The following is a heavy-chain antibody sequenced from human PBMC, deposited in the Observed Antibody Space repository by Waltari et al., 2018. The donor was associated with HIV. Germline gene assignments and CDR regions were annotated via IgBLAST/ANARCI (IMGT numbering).Heavy chain of an antibody. J-gene: IGHJ2*01. CDR1: GGSISSSSYY. V-gene: IGHV4-39*01. D-gene: IGHD2-21*01. Sequence: QLQLQESGPGLVKPSETLSLTCTVSGGSISSSSYYWGWIRQPPGKGLEWIGSIYYSGSTYYNPSLKSRVTISVDTSKNQFSLKLSSVTAADTAVYYCAPLFGLWYFDLWAVAPWSLSPQ. CDR2: IYYSGST. CDR3: APLFGLWYFDL.